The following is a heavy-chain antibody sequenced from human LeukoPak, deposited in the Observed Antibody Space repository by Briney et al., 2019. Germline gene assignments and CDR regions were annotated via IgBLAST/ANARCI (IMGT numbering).Heavy chain of an antibody. J-gene: IGHJ6*02. V-gene: IGHV1-8*01. CDR1: GYTFTSYD. CDR3: ARGCRVRGVITGYGMDV. Sequence: GASVKVSCKASGYTFTSYDINWVRQATGQGLEWMGWMNPNSGNTGYAQKFQGRVTMTRNTSISTAYMELSSLRSDDTAVYYCARGCRVRGVITGYGMDVWGQGTTVTVSS. CDR2: MNPNSGNT. D-gene: IGHD3-10*02.